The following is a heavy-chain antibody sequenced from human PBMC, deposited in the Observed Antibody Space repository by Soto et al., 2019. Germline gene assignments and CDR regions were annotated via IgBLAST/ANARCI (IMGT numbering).Heavy chain of an antibody. V-gene: IGHV1-46*01. Sequence: ASVKVSCKASGYTFTSYYMHWVRQAPGQGLEWMGIINPSGGSTSYAQKFQGRVTMTRDTSTSTVYMELSSLRSEDTAVYYCGREGPRWELLPDAFDIWGQGTMVTVSS. J-gene: IGHJ3*02. CDR1: GYTFTSYY. D-gene: IGHD1-26*01. CDR2: INPSGGST. CDR3: GREGPRWELLPDAFDI.